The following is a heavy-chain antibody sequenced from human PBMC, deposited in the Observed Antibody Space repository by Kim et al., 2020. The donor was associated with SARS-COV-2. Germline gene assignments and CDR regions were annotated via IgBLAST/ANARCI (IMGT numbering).Heavy chain of an antibody. Sequence: SETLSLTCTVSGGSISSYYWSWIRQPPGKGLEWIGYIYYSGSTNYNPSLKSRVTISVDTSKNQFSLKLSSVTAADTAVYYCARGPHGSGINDWFDYWGQG. CDR1: GGSISSYY. J-gene: IGHJ5*02. CDR3: ARGPHGSGINDWFDY. CDR2: IYYSGST. D-gene: IGHD3-10*01. V-gene: IGHV4-59*01.